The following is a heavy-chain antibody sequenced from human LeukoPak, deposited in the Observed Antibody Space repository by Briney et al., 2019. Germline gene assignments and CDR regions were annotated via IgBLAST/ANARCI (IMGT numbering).Heavy chain of an antibody. Sequence: PSQTLSLTCTVSGGSISSGSYYWSWIRQPAGKGLEWIGRIYTSGSTNYNPSLKSRVTISVDTSKNQFSLKLSSVTAADTAVYYCARDAYRVFDYWGQGTLVTVSS. CDR2: IYTSGST. CDR3: ARDAYRVFDY. CDR1: GGSISSGSYY. V-gene: IGHV4-61*02. D-gene: IGHD3-16*01. J-gene: IGHJ4*02.